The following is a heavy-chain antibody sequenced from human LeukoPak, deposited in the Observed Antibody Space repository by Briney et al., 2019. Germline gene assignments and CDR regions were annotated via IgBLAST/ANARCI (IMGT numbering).Heavy chain of an antibody. CDR1: GASISGSNNY. Sequence: SETLSLTCAVSGASISGSNNYWGWIRQPPGKGLEWIGNIYSSGSTYYNASLQSRVTISIDTSKNQFSLKLSSVTAADTAVYYCARQVPPSAATIFDWFDPWGQGTLVTVSS. V-gene: IGHV4-39*01. D-gene: IGHD3-9*01. CDR3: ARQVPPSAATIFDWFDP. J-gene: IGHJ5*02. CDR2: IYSSGST.